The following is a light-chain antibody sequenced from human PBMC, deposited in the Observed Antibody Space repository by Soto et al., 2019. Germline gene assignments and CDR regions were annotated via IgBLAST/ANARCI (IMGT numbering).Light chain of an antibody. V-gene: IGKV3-20*01. J-gene: IGKJ3*01. Sequence: VLTQSPDTLSLSPGETATLSCRASQNISINFLAWYQQRPGQAPRLLIYGGSTRATAVRDRFSGSGSGTDVALTISRLEPEDFAVYYCQQYGAPPLTFGPGTKVD. CDR1: QNISINF. CDR2: GGS. CDR3: QQYGAPPLT.